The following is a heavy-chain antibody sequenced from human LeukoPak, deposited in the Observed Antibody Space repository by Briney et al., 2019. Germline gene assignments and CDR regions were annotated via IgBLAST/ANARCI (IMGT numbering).Heavy chain of an antibody. CDR1: GFTFSSYS. D-gene: IGHD3-22*01. J-gene: IGHJ4*02. Sequence: GGSLRLSCAASGFTFSSYSMNWVRQAPGKGLEWVSSISSSSYIYYADSIKGRFTISRDNAKNSLYLQMNSLRAEDTAVYYCAREYYYDSSGSFDYWGQGTLVTVSS. CDR2: ISSSSYI. V-gene: IGHV3-21*01. CDR3: AREYYYDSSGSFDY.